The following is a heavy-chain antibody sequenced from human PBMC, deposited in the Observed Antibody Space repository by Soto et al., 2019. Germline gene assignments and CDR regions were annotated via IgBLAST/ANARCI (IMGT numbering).Heavy chain of an antibody. V-gene: IGHV1-69*13. CDR1: GGTFSSYA. D-gene: IGHD2-15*01. J-gene: IGHJ4*02. Sequence: ASVKVSCKASGGTFSSYAISWVRQAPGQGLEWMGGIIPIFGTANYAQKFQGRVTITADESTSTACMELSSLRSEDTAVYYCARDVDCSGGSCYNYWGQGTLVTVSS. CDR3: ARDVDCSGGSCYNY. CDR2: IIPIFGTA.